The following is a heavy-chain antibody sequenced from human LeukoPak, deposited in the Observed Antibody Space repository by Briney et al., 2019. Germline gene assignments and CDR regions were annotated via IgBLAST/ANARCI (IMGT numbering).Heavy chain of an antibody. CDR1: GITFSSYN. Sequence: PGGSLRLSCAASGITFSSYNMNWVRQAPGKGLEWVSYISSSSSTIYYADSVKGRFTISGDNAKNSLYLQMNSLRAEDTAVYYCARVGAQLWPDYWGQGTLVTVSS. D-gene: IGHD5-18*01. CDR2: ISSSSSTI. V-gene: IGHV3-48*01. J-gene: IGHJ4*02. CDR3: ARVGAQLWPDY.